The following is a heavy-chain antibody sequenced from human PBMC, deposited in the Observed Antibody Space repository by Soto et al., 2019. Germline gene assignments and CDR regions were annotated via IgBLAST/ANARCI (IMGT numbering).Heavy chain of an antibody. Sequence: QMQLVQSGPEVKKPGTSVKVSCKASGFTFTSSAVEWLRQARGQRLEWIGWIVVGSGKTNYSHKFQERVTITRDLSTSTAYMELSRLGSEDTAVYSCVADYDYGGNPRVDYGGQGTLGTVSS. CDR2: IVVGSGKT. D-gene: IGHD4-17*01. V-gene: IGHV1-58*01. J-gene: IGHJ4*02. CDR3: VADYDYGGNPRVDY. CDR1: GFTFTSSA.